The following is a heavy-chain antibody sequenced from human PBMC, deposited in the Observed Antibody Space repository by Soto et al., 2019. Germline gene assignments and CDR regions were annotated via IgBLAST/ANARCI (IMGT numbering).Heavy chain of an antibody. CDR2: ISANSGNT. CDR3: AKDGNYDSSGREL. D-gene: IGHD3-22*01. V-gene: IGHV1-18*04. CDR1: WFILNNYA. Sequence: ASVXVSFRAFWFILNNYAISFFLQAPGQGLECMGWISANSGNTNYAQKLQGRVTMTTDTSTSTAYMELRSLRSDDTAVYYCAKDGNYDSSGRELWGQGPLVNVYS. J-gene: IGHJ4*02.